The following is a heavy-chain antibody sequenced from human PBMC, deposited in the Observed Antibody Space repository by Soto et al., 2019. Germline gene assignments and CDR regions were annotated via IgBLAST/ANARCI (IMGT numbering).Heavy chain of an antibody. CDR1: GYSFAAYW. D-gene: IGHD2-2*01. Sequence: GESLKISCKGSGYSFAAYWIGWVRQMPGKGLEWMGIIFPGDSTTRYSPSFQGQVTLSADKSTSTAYLQWSSLRASDTAVFYCARVVIGYCSSTSCDSDYWGQGTLVTVSS. CDR2: IFPGDSTT. J-gene: IGHJ4*02. V-gene: IGHV5-51*01. CDR3: ARVVIGYCSSTSCDSDY.